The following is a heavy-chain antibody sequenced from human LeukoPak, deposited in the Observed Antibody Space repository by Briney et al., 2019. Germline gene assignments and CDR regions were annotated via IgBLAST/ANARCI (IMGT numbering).Heavy chain of an antibody. CDR2: INPNSGGT. D-gene: IGHD6-13*01. V-gene: IGHV1-2*02. Sequence: ASVTVSCTASGYTFTVYYMHWVRQGPGQGLEWMGWINPNSGGTNYAQKFQGRVTMTRDTSISTAYMELSRLRSDDTAVYYCARDLGSRIAAAGLDYWGQGTLVTVSS. J-gene: IGHJ4*02. CDR3: ARDLGSRIAAAGLDY. CDR1: GYTFTVYY.